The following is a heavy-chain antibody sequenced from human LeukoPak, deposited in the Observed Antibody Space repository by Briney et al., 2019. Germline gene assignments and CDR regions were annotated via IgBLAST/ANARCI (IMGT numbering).Heavy chain of an antibody. CDR1: GGSISSYY. CDR3: ARALHRGRAPLDY. V-gene: IGHV4-59*01. CDR2: IYYSGST. Sequence: PSETLSLTCTVSGGSISSYYWSWIRQPPGKGLEWIGYIYYSGSTDYNPSLKSRVTISVDTSKNQFSLKLSSVTAADTAVYYCARALHRGRAPLDYWGQGTLVTVSS. J-gene: IGHJ4*02. D-gene: IGHD3-10*01.